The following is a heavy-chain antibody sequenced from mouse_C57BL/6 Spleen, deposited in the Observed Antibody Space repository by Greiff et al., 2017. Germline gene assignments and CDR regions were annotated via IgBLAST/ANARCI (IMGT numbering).Heavy chain of an antibody. CDR1: EYEFPSHD. CDR3: ARIGDDDWYFDV. CDR2: INSDGGSI. Sequence: EVKLVESGGGLVQPGESLKLSCESNEYEFPSHDMSWVRKTPEKRLELVAAINSDGGSIYYPDTMEIRFIISRDNTKKTLYLQMSSLRSEDTALYYCARIGDDDWYFDVWGTGTTVTVSS. D-gene: IGHD2-2*01. V-gene: IGHV5-2*01. J-gene: IGHJ1*03.